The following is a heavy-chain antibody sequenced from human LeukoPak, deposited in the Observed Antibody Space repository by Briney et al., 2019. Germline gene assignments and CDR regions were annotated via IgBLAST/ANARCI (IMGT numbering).Heavy chain of an antibody. D-gene: IGHD3-3*01. CDR1: GFTFNSYD. CDR3: ARSPLDYAFWRGYYFDD. V-gene: IGHV3-13*01. J-gene: IGHJ4*02. CDR2: IGTAGDT. Sequence: QPGGSLRLSCAASGFTFNSYDMHWVRQAPGEGLEWVSSIGTAGDTHYPDSVKGRFTISRENAKNSFYLQMNTLGAGDTAVYYCARSPLDYAFWRGYYFDDWGQGTLVTVSS.